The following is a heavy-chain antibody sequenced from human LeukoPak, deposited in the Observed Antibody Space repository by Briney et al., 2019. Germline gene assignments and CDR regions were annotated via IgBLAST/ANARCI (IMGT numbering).Heavy chain of an antibody. CDR2: ISAYNGNT. V-gene: IGHV1-18*01. J-gene: IGHJ4*02. CDR3: AKGLLRIVGATTFLDY. Sequence: ASVKVSCKASGYTFTSYGISWVRQAPGQGLEWMGWISAYNGNTNYAQKLQGRVTMTTDTSTSTAYMELRSLRSDDTAVYYCAKGLLRIVGATTFLDYWGQGTLVTVSS. D-gene: IGHD1-26*01. CDR1: GYTFTSYG.